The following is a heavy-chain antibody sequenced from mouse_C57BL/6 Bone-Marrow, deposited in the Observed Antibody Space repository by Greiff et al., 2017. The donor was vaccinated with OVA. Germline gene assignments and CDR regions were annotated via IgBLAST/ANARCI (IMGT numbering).Heavy chain of an antibody. D-gene: IGHD4-1*01. Sequence: QVQLQQSGAELARPGASVKLSCKASGYTFTSYGISWVKQRTGQGLEWIGEIYPRSGNTYYNEKFKGKATLTADKSSSTAYMELRSLTSGDSAVYFCARDWFDYWGQGTTLTVSS. V-gene: IGHV1-81*01. CDR3: ARDWFDY. J-gene: IGHJ2*01. CDR2: IYPRSGNT. CDR1: GYTFTSYG.